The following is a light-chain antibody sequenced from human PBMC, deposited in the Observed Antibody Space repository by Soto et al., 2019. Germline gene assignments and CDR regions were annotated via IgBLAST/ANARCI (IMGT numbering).Light chain of an antibody. CDR3: QQYGSSPRT. J-gene: IGKJ1*01. CDR2: GAS. CDR1: QSVSSY. V-gene: IGKV3-20*01. Sequence: EIVLTQSPATLSLSPGERATLSCRASQSVSSYLAWYEQKPGKAPRLLIYGASSRATGIPERFSGSGSGTDFTLTISRLEPEDFAVYYCQQYGSSPRTFGQGTKVDIK.